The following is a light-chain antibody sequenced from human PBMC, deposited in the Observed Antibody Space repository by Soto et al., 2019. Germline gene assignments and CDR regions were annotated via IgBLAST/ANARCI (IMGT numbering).Light chain of an antibody. CDR1: SSDIGNYKY. Sequence: QSVLTQPASVSGSPGQSITISCTGTSSDIGNYKYVSWYQQHPGKAPKLMIYEVSNWPSGVSNRFSGSKSGNTASLTISGLQAEDETDYYCFSYTSSGTYVFGTGTKATVL. CDR2: EVS. CDR3: FSYTSSGTYV. V-gene: IGLV2-14*01. J-gene: IGLJ1*01.